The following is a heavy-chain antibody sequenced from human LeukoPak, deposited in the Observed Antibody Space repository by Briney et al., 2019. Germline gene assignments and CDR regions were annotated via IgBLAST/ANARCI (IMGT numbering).Heavy chain of an antibody. Sequence: SGTLSLTCTVSGGSISTSNYYWGWIRQPAGKGLEWIGRIYTSGSTNYNPSLKSRVTISVDTSKNQFSLKLSSVTAADTAVYYCARLYGSGSSLYFDYWGQGTLVTVSS. CDR3: ARLYGSGSSLYFDY. D-gene: IGHD3-10*01. CDR1: GGSISTSNYY. J-gene: IGHJ4*02. V-gene: IGHV4-61*02. CDR2: IYTSGST.